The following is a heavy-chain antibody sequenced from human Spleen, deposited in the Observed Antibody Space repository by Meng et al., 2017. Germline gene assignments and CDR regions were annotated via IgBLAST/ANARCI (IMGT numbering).Heavy chain of an antibody. Sequence: ASVNVSCKASGYTFTGYYMHWVRQAPGQGREWMGWINPNSGSSNYAQKFQGRVTMTRDTSISTAYMELSRLRSDDTAVYYCARGYYGSGSYYNPSDYGKDVWGQGTTVTVSS. CDR3: ARGYYGSGSYYNPSDYGKDV. CDR1: GYTFTGYY. CDR2: INPNSGSS. D-gene: IGHD3-10*01. V-gene: IGHV1-2*02. J-gene: IGHJ6*02.